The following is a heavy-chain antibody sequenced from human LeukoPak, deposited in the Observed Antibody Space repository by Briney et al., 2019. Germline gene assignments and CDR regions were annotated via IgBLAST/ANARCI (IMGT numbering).Heavy chain of an antibody. Sequence: ASVKVSCKASGYTFTSYGISWVRQAPGQGLEWMGWISAYNGNTNYAQKLQGRVTMTTDTSTSTAYMELRSLRSDDTAVYYCATGTGGYDYPYYFDYWGQGTLVTVSS. CDR1: GYTFTSYG. J-gene: IGHJ4*02. CDR2: ISAYNGNT. CDR3: ATGTGGYDYPYYFDY. D-gene: IGHD5-12*01. V-gene: IGHV1-18*01.